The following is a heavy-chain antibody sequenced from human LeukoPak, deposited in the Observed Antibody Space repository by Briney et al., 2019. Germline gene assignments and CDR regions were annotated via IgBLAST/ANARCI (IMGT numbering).Heavy chain of an antibody. Sequence: SETLSLTCTVSGGSISSYYWSWIRQPPGKGLEWIGYIYYSGSTNYNPSLKSRVTISVDTSKNQFSLKLGSVTAADTAVYYCARVQTPTDYYDSSGHFDYWGQGTLVTVSS. V-gene: IGHV4-59*01. CDR3: ARVQTPTDYYDSSGHFDY. CDR1: GGSISSYY. D-gene: IGHD3-22*01. J-gene: IGHJ4*02. CDR2: IYYSGST.